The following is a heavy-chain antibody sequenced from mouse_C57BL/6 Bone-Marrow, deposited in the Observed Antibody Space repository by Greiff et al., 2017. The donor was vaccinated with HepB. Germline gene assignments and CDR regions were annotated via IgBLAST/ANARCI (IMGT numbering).Heavy chain of an antibody. CDR1: GYTFTSYW. CDR2: IYPGNSDT. J-gene: IGHJ4*01. V-gene: IGHV1-5*01. Sequence: VQLQQSGTVLARPGASVKMSCKTSGYTFTSYWMHWVKQRPGQGLEWIGAIYPGNSDTSYNQKFKGKTKLTAVTSASTAYMELSSLTNEDSAVYYCTSADYGPYAMDYWGQGTSVTVSS. CDR3: TSADYGPYAMDY. D-gene: IGHD1-1*02.